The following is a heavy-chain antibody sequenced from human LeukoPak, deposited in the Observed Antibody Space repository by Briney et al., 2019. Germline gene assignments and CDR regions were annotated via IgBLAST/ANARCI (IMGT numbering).Heavy chain of an antibody. Sequence: PSETLSLTCAVYGGSFSGYYWSWIRQPPGKGLDWIGEINHSGSANYNPSLVSRVTISVDTSKSQFSLKLSSVTAADTAVYYCARDSNSWNYFDNWGQGTLVTVSS. CDR2: INHSGSA. V-gene: IGHV4-34*01. CDR3: ARDSNSWNYFDN. D-gene: IGHD6-13*01. J-gene: IGHJ4*02. CDR1: GGSFSGYY.